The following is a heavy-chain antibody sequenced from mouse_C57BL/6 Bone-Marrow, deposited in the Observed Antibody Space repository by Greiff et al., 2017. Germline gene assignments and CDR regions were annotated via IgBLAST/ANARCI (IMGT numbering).Heavy chain of an antibody. D-gene: IGHD3-1*01. CDR3: ARPGWAWFAY. V-gene: IGHV5-17*01. Sequence: EVKVVESGGGLVKPGGSLKLSCAASGFTFSDYGMHWVRQAPEKGLEWVAYISSGSSTIYYADTVKGPFTISRDNAKNTLLLQMTSLRSEDTAMYYCARPGWAWFAYWGQGTLVTVSA. CDR2: ISSGSSTI. J-gene: IGHJ3*01. CDR1: GFTFSDYG.